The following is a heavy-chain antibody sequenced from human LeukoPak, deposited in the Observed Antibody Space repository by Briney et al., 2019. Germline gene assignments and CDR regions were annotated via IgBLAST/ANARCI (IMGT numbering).Heavy chain of an antibody. D-gene: IGHD3-16*02. CDR1: GGSFSGYY. CDR3: ARRYDCVWGSYRYRPISHDY. Sequence: PSETLSLTCAVYGGSFSGYYWSWIRQPPGKGLEWIGEINHSGSTNYNPSLKSRVTISVDTSKNLFSLKLSSVTAADTAVYYCARRYDCVWGSYRYRPISHDYWGQGTLVTVSS. J-gene: IGHJ4*02. CDR2: INHSGST. V-gene: IGHV4-34*01.